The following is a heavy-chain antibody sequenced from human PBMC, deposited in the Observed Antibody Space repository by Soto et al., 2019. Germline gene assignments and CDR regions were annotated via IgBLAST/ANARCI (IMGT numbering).Heavy chain of an antibody. CDR1: NGSISNPIYS. V-gene: IGHV4-39*01. Sequence: SETLSLTFTVSNGSISNPIYSWGWMRQPPGKGLEWIGSIYHRGNTYYNPSLQGRVTISVYTSKNQFSLKLNSVTVADTAVYLCGARSSLASVQIFVGKISNYNWFDPGRQGTLVTVSS. J-gene: IGHJ5*02. CDR3: GARSSLASVQIFVGKISNYNWFDP. CDR2: IYHRGNT. D-gene: IGHD1-1*01.